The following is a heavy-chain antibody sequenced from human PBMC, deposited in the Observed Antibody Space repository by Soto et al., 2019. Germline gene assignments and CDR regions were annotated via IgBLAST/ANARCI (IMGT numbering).Heavy chain of an antibody. Sequence: PGGSLRVSCAASGFTSSTYAMSWVRQAPGKGLEWVSAISGGGGSTHYADSVKGRFTISRDNSKNTLYLQMNSLRAEETAVYYCAKNYMITVSFYYYGMDVWGQGTTVTVSS. CDR1: GFTSSTYA. J-gene: IGHJ6*02. D-gene: IGHD4-4*01. V-gene: IGHV3-23*01. CDR3: AKNYMITVSFYYYGMDV. CDR2: ISGGGGST.